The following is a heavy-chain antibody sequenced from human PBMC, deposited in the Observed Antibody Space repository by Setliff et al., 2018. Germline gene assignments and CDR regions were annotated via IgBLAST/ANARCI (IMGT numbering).Heavy chain of an antibody. D-gene: IGHD2-21*01. J-gene: IGHJ6*03. CDR1: GGSISSGGYY. Sequence: TLSLTCTVSGGSISSGGYYWSWIRQHPGKGLEWIGYIYYSGSTYYNPSLKSRVTISVDTSKNQFSLKLSSVTAADTAVYYCARGLEGEDYFYYMDVWGKGNTVTVSS. CDR3: ARGLEGEDYFYYMDV. CDR2: IYYSGST. V-gene: IGHV4-31*03.